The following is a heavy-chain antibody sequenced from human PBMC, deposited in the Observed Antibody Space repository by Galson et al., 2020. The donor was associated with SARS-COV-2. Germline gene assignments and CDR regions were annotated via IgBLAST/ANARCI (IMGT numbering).Heavy chain of an antibody. J-gene: IGHJ6*02. CDR3: ASVPVVVSSGDCEYNGMDV. V-gene: IGHV4-30-2*01. D-gene: IGHD3-22*01. CDR2: IYHSGST. CDR1: GGSISSGGYS. Sequence: ETSETLSLTCTVSGGSISSGGYSWSWIRQPPRKGLEWIGSIYHSGSTYYNPSLKSRLTISVDRSKNQFSLKLSSVTAADTAVYYGASVPVVVSSGDCEYNGMDVWGQGTMVTVSS.